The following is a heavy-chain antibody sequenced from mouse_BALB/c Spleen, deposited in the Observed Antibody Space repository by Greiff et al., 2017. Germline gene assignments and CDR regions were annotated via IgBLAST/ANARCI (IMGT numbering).Heavy chain of an antibody. J-gene: IGHJ3*01. Sequence: EVKLVESGGGLVQPKGSLKLSCAASGFTFNTYAMHWVCQAPGKGLEWVARIRSKSNNHATYYADSVKDRFTISRDDSQSMLYLQMNNLKTEDTAMYYCVRDDYGFAYWGQGTLVTVSA. CDR1: GFTFNTYA. D-gene: IGHD2-4*01. CDR3: VRDDYGFAY. CDR2: IRSKSNNHAT. V-gene: IGHV10-3*03.